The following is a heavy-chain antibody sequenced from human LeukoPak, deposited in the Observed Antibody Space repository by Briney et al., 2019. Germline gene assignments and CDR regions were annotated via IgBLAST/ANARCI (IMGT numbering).Heavy chain of an antibody. CDR1: GFTYSSYA. Sequence: GGSLRLSCAASGFTYSSYAMSWVRQAPGKGLEWVSAISGSGGSTYYADSVKGRFTISRDNSKNTLYLQMNSLRAEDTAVYYCAKASIVVVVAAFFDYWGQGTLVTVSS. CDR2: ISGSGGST. D-gene: IGHD2-15*01. J-gene: IGHJ4*02. CDR3: AKASIVVVVAAFFDY. V-gene: IGHV3-23*01.